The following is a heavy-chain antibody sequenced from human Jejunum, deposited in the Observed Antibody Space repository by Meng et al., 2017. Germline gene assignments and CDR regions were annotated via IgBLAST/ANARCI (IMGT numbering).Heavy chain of an antibody. J-gene: IGHJ4*02. CDR2: FLFGGQT. V-gene: IGHV4-59*05. CDR3: VRERSDGNPGEY. CDR1: GDSISSYF. D-gene: IGHD5-18*01. Sequence: SETLSLTCTVSGDSISSYFWSWIRQPPGKGLEWIGSFLFGGQTFYNPSLRGRVTISVDASKNQFSLKFDSVTVADTAVYFCVRERSDGNPGEYWGQGTLVTVSS.